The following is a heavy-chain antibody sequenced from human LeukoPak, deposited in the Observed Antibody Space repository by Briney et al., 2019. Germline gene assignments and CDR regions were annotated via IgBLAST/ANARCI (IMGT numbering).Heavy chain of an antibody. CDR3: ARDEEGGYSYAFDY. CDR2: IIPMFGTA. Sequence: SVKVSCKASGGTFSDYAINWVRQAPGQGLECMGGIIPMFGTANYAQKFQGRVTITADESTSTAYMELSSLRSEDTAVYYCARDEEGGYSYAFDYWGQGTLVTVSS. V-gene: IGHV1-69*13. CDR1: GGTFSDYA. J-gene: IGHJ4*02. D-gene: IGHD5-18*01.